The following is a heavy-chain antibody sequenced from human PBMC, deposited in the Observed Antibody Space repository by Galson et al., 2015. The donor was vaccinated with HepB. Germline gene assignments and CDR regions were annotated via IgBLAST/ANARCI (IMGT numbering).Heavy chain of an antibody. V-gene: IGHV3-23*01. D-gene: IGHD5/OR15-5a*01. CDR2: VEDSGRST. CDR1: GFTFKTYA. Sequence: SLRLSCAASGFTFKTYAMSWVRQAPGKGLEWVSSVEDSGRSTHYADSVEGRFTISRDNSENMVYLQMHSLRVEDAAVYYCAKRRSGSVTDYMDVWGKGTTVTVSS. J-gene: IGHJ6*03. CDR3: AKRRSGSVTDYMDV.